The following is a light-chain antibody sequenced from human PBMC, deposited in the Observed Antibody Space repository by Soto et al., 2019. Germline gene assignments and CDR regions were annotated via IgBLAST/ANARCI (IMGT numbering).Light chain of an antibody. Sequence: SYELTQPPSVSGAPGKTARITCGGNNIGSKSVHWYQQKPGQAPVLVIYYDSDRPSGIPERFSGSNSVNTATLTISRVEAGDEADYYCQVWDSSSDHVGFGGGTKVTVL. CDR1: NIGSKS. CDR2: YDS. CDR3: QVWDSSSDHVG. J-gene: IGLJ2*01. V-gene: IGLV3-21*04.